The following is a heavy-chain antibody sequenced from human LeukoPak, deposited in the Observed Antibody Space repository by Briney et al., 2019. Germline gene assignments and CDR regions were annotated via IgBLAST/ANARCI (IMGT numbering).Heavy chain of an antibody. V-gene: IGHV1-2*02. CDR2: INPNSGGT. CDR3: ARDGSPYCGGDCYSPDFDY. J-gene: IGHJ4*02. Sequence: ASVTVSCKASGYTFTGYYMHWVRQAPGQGLEWMGWINPNSGGTNYAQKFQGRVTMTRDTSISTAYMELSRLRSDDTAVYYCARDGSPYCGGDCYSPDFDYWGQGTLVTVSS. D-gene: IGHD2-21*02. CDR1: GYTFTGYY.